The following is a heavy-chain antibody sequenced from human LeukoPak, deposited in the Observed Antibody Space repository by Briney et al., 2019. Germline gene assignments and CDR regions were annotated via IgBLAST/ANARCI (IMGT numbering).Heavy chain of an antibody. D-gene: IGHD2-21*02. CDR2: ISGSGGST. CDR1: GFTFSSYA. V-gene: IGHV3-23*01. J-gene: IGHJ6*02. CDR3: ARDWDHRLAYCGGDCYPYGMDV. Sequence: GGSLRLSCAASGFTFSSYATSWVRQAPGKGLEWVSAISGSGGSTYYADSVKGRFTISRGNSKNTLYLQMNSLRAEDTAVYYCARDWDHRLAYCGGDCYPYGMDVWGQGTTVTVSS.